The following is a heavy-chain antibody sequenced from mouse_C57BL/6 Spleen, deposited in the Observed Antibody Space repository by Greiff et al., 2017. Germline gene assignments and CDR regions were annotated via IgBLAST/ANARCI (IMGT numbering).Heavy chain of an antibody. Sequence: QVQLQQSGAELVKPGASVKISCKASGYAFSSYWMNWVKQRPGTGLEWIGQIYPGDGDTNYNGKFKGKATLTADKSSSTAYMQLSSLTSEDSAVYFCARSGLHLGRDAMDYWGQGTSVTVSS. CDR1: GYAFSSYW. D-gene: IGHD4-1*01. V-gene: IGHV1-80*01. J-gene: IGHJ4*01. CDR3: ARSGLHLGRDAMDY. CDR2: IYPGDGDT.